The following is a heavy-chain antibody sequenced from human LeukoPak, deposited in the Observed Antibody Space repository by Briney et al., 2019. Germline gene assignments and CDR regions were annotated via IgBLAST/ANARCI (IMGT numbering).Heavy chain of an antibody. V-gene: IGHV4-34*01. J-gene: IGHJ4*02. Sequence: PSETLSLTRTVYGGSFNGYYWSWIRQPPGKGLEWIGEVNPSGRTNYNPSLMSRVTISVDPSKNQFSLKLSSVTAADTAMYYCARTHFIISNYFDYWGQGTLVTVSS. CDR3: ARTHFIISNYFDY. CDR2: VNPSGRT. CDR1: GGSFNGYY. D-gene: IGHD3-3*02.